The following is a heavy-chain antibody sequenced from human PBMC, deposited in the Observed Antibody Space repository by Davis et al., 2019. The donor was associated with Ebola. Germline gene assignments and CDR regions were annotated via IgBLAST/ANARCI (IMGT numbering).Heavy chain of an antibody. J-gene: IGHJ2*01. CDR1: GFTFDDYA. CDR3: AKASSNGDYDSSVWYFDL. V-gene: IGHV3-9*03. D-gene: IGHD4-17*01. CDR2: ISWNSGGV. Sequence: SLKISCAASGFTFDDYAMRWVRQAPGKGLEWVSSISWNSGGVGYADSVKGRFTISIDNAKNSLYLQMNSLRFEDMALYYCAKASSNGDYDSSVWYFDLWGRGTLVTVSS.